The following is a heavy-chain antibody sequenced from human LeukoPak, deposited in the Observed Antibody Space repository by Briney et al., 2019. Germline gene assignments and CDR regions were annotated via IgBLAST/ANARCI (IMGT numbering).Heavy chain of an antibody. CDR3: ARDHSSGWYSFGAFDI. CDR2: ISGYNGNT. J-gene: IGHJ3*02. D-gene: IGHD6-19*01. Sequence: ASVKVSCKASGYTFISYGISWVRQAPGQGLEWMGWISGYNGNTNYAQKLQGRVTMTTDTSTSTAYMELRSLRSDDTAVYYCARDHSSGWYSFGAFDIWDQGTMVTVSS. V-gene: IGHV1-18*01. CDR1: GYTFISYG.